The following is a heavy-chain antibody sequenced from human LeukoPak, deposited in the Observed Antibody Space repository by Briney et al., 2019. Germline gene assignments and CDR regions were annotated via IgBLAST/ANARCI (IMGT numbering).Heavy chain of an antibody. Sequence: GGSLRLSCVASGXTFNNYGIHWVRQAPGKGQEWVAVISYDGSHKYYADSVKGRFTISRDNSKNSLYLQMNSLRAEDTAVYYCAKDVQRGSSPTDYWGQGTLVTVSS. CDR3: AKDVQRGSSPTDY. CDR1: GXTFNNYG. D-gene: IGHD1-26*01. CDR2: ISYDGSHK. V-gene: IGHV3-30*18. J-gene: IGHJ4*02.